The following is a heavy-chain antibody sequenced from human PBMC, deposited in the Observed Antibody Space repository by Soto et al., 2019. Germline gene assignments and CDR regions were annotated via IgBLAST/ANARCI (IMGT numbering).Heavy chain of an antibody. CDR3: ARGDRGAFDL. D-gene: IGHD1-26*01. CDR1: GFTFSYYW. Sequence: GGSLRLSCGASGFTFSYYWMHWVRQAPGKGLVWVSRIHSDGSSTTSADFVKGRFIISRDNARNTVDLQMNSVRVEDTAVYYCARGDRGAFDLWGQGTVVTVSS. J-gene: IGHJ3*01. CDR2: IHSDGSST. V-gene: IGHV3-74*01.